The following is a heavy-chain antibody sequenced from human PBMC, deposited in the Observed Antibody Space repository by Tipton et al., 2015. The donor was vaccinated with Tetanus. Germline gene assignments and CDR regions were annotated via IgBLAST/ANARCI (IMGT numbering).Heavy chain of an antibody. CDR2: INNNHGNDGNT. CDR3: LSGSYYRA. Sequence: QLVQSGAEVKKPGASVKVSCKASDYTFTKFDVSWVRRAPGQGLEWMGRINNNHGNDGNTNYAQNFQGRVTMTTDTSTGTSYMELRGLTSDDTAVYYCLSGSYYRAWGQGTLVTVSS. J-gene: IGHJ5*02. V-gene: IGHV1-18*01. CDR1: DYTFTKFD. D-gene: IGHD1-26*01.